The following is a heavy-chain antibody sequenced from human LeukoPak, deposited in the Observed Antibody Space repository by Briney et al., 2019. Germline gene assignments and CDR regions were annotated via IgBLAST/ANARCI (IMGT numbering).Heavy chain of an antibody. D-gene: IGHD5-18*01. V-gene: IGHV3-30*02. J-gene: IGHJ4*02. CDR2: TRYDGSNK. CDR1: GFTFSSYG. CDR3: AKDRGYSYGSILDY. Sequence: GGSLRLSCAASGFTFSSYGMQWVRQAPGKGLEWVAFTRYDGSNKYYADSVKGRFTIPSNTSKNTLYLQMNSLRAEDTAVYYCAKDRGYSYGSILDYCGQGTLVTVSS.